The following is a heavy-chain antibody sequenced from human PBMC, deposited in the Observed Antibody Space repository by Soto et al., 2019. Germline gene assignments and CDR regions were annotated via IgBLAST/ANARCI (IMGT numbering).Heavy chain of an antibody. CDR3: VRSAVSATPFYFDY. CDR2: TRNKLYSYTT. Sequence: GGSLRLSCAASGFTLNDHFMDWVRQAPGEGLEWVGRTRNKLYSYTTEYAASVKGRFSISTDVSQNSLYLQMNSLKTEDTAVYYRVRSAVSATPFYFDYWGQGTPVTVSS. CDR1: GFTLNDHF. J-gene: IGHJ4*02. D-gene: IGHD2-21*01. V-gene: IGHV3-72*01.